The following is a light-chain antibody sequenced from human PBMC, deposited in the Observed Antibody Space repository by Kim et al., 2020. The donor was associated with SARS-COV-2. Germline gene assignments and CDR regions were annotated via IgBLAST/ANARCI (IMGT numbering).Light chain of an antibody. CDR1: SSDVGGYDF. V-gene: IGLV2-8*01. J-gene: IGLJ2*01. Sequence: QSALTQPPSASGSPGQSVTISCTGTSSDVGGYDFVSWYQQYPGKTPKLMIYEVIKRPSGVPDRFSGSKSGNTASLTVSGLQSEDEADYYCSSYTGSNTVVFGGGTQLTVL. CDR2: EVI. CDR3: SSYTGSNTVV.